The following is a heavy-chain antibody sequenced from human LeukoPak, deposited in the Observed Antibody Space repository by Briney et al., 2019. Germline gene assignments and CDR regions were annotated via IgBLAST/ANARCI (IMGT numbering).Heavy chain of an antibody. Sequence: SVKVSCKSSGGTFSSYAISWVRQAPGQGLEWMGRIIPIFGIANYAQKFRGRVTITADKYTSTAYMELSSLRSEDTAVYYCARDSDVVVPAASTGYWFDPWGQGTLVTVSS. J-gene: IGHJ5*02. CDR1: GGTFSSYA. D-gene: IGHD2-2*01. V-gene: IGHV1-69*04. CDR3: ARDSDVVVPAASTGYWFDP. CDR2: IIPIFGIA.